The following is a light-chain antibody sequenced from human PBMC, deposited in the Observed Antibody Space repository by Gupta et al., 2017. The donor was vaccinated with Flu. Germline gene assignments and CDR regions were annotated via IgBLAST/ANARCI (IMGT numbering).Light chain of an antibody. J-gene: IGKJ2*01. CDR2: ATS. CDR1: QSISMY. V-gene: IGKV1-39*01. CDR3: QQSYSSPST. Sequence: PSSLSTSVGDRITITCRTSQSISMYLNRYQQKPGKAPKVLIYATSNLQSGVPSRFTGSGSGTDFTLTISSLQPEDFATYYCQQSYSSPSTFGQGTKLEIK.